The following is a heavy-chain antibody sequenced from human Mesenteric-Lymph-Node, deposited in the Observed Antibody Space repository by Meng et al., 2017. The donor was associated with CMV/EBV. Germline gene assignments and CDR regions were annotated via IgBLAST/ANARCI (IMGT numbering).Heavy chain of an antibody. Sequence: TGAGDGAYVRSYDRSGNGQATGKGMEWSGESNKRGSTNDNPSITSRATISVDTSKSQFAPNLTSVTAADTAVYYCARPHNTWGQGTLVTVSS. J-gene: IGHJ4*02. CDR3: ARPHNT. V-gene: IGHV4-34*04. CDR1: GAYVRSYD. CDR2: SNKRGST. D-gene: IGHD5-24*01.